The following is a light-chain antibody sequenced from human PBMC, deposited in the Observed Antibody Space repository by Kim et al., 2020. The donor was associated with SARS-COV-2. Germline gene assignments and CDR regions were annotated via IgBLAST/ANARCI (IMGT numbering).Light chain of an antibody. CDR3: AVWHNSLTDVL. J-gene: IGLJ2*01. CDR1: PSSIPTYP. Sequence: GLNVTVSCSCSPSSIPTYPSNCYQRRPAAAPQLLIHGSDKRPSGVPDRFSRSQSGNAASLGISGLQPEDEADYFCAVWHNSLTDVLFGGGTQLTVL. CDR2: GSD. V-gene: IGLV1-44*01.